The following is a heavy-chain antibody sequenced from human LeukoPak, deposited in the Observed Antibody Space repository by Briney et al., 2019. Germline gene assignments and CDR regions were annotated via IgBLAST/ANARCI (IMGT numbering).Heavy chain of an antibody. V-gene: IGHV4-39*07. CDR3: ARALFLENDY. CDR1: GGSISSSSYY. J-gene: IGHJ4*02. CDR2: IYYSGST. Sequence: SETLSLTCTVSGGSISSSSYYWGWIRQPPGKGLEWIGSIYYSGSTYYNPSLKSRVTISVDTSKNQFSLKLSSVTAADTAVYYCARALFLENDYWGQGTLVTVSS. D-gene: IGHD3-3*01.